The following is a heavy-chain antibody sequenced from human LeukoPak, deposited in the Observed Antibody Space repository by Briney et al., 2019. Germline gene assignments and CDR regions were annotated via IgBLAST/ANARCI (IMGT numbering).Heavy chain of an antibody. Sequence: GRSLRLSCAASGFTFSSYAMHWVRQAPGKGLEWVAVISYDGSNKYYADSVKGRFTISRDNSKNMLYLQMNSLRAEDTAVYYCARGEGWGQGTLVTVSS. CDR3: ARGEG. V-gene: IGHV3-30-3*01. CDR1: GFTFSSYA. J-gene: IGHJ4*02. CDR2: ISYDGSNK.